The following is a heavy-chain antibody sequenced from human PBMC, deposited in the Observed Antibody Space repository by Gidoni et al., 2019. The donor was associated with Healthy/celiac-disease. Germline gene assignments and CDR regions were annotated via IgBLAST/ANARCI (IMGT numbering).Heavy chain of an antibody. CDR3: AKDGLGYDLWSGYYLYYFDY. V-gene: IGHV3-23*01. CDR2: IIGSGGST. CDR1: GFTFSSYA. J-gene: IGHJ4*02. D-gene: IGHD3-3*01. Sequence: EVQLLDSGGGLVQPGGSLRLSCAASGFTFSSYALSWVRQATGKGLEWVSDIIGSGGSTYYADSVKGRFTISRDNSKNTLYLQMNSLRAEDTAVYYCAKDGLGYDLWSGYYLYYFDYWGQGTLVTVSS.